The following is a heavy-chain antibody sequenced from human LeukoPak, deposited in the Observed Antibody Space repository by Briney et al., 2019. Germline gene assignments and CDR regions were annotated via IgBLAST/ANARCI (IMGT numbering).Heavy chain of an antibody. V-gene: IGHV4-61*02. CDR1: GGSISSGSYY. CDR2: IYTSGST. J-gene: IGHJ3*02. CDR3: ARVAVEMATSKDAFDI. Sequence: PSETLSLTCTVSGGSISSGSYYWSWIRQPAGKGLEWIGRIYTSGSTNYNPSLKSRVTISVDTSKNQFSLKLSSVTAADTAVYYCARVAVEMATSKDAFDIWGQGTMVTVSS. D-gene: IGHD5-24*01.